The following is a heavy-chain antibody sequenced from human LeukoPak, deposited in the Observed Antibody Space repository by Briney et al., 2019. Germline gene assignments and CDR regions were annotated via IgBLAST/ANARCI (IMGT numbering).Heavy chain of an antibody. CDR1: GFTFSSYA. J-gene: IGHJ4*02. Sequence: GGSLRLSCAASGFTFSSYAMSWVRQAPGKGLEWVSDINWNGGSTGYADSVKGRFTISRDNAKNSLYLQMNSLRAEDTALYYCARDGDFMQYYFDYWGQGTLVTVSS. CDR3: ARDGDFMQYYFDY. D-gene: IGHD3-10*01. V-gene: IGHV3-20*04. CDR2: INWNGGST.